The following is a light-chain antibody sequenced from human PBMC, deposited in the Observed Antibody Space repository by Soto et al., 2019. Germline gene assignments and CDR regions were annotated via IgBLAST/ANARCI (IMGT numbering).Light chain of an antibody. CDR1: QTVNSDY. CDR2: ATS. J-gene: IGKJ1*01. Sequence: EIVLTQCPGTLSLSPGETATLSCRASQTVNSDYLAWFQQRHGQAPRLIILATSRRETEIPERGSWSGAWTACTRAIRRLEPADVEVYDCHQFGYSPRTFGQGTKVDNK. CDR3: HQFGYSPRT. V-gene: IGKV3-20*01.